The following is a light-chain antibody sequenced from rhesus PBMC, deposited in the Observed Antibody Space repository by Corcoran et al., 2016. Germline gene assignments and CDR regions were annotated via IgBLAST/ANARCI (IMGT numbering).Light chain of an antibody. J-gene: IGKJ1*01. V-gene: IGKV1-33*02. CDR2: AAS. CDR1: QGISNA. Sequence: DIQMSQSPSSLSASVGDKVTITCRASQGISNALAWYQQKPGKAPKLLIYAASSLESGGPSRFSGSRAGTDFTLTISSLQPEDFATYYCQQGYSTPWTFGQGTKVEIK. CDR3: QQGYSTPWT.